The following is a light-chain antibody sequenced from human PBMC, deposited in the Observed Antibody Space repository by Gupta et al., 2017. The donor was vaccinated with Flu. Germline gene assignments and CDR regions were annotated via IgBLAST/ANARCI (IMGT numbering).Light chain of an antibody. V-gene: IGLV4-69*01. J-gene: IGLJ3*02. CDR2: VNSDGSH. Sequence: QLVVTQSPSASAALGASVRLTCPLTSGHDNYAVAWHQQHPEKGPRFLMRVNSDGSHLKGVGIPDRFTGSSLGAERYLTISSLQSEDEADYYCHTWDSGIQVFGGGTQLTVL. CDR1: SGHDNYA. CDR3: HTWDSGIQV.